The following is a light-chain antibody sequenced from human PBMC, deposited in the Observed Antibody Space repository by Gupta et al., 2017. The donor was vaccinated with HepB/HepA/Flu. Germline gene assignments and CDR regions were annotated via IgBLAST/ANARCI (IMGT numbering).Light chain of an antibody. CDR1: QSIGRS. J-gene: IGKJ1*01. Sequence: EIVLTQSPDFQSVSPKEKVTISCRASQSIGRSLNWFQQKPGQSPKLLIKYASESSSGIPSRFSGSGSGTXFTLSIXSREADDAAVYYCQHRDNLPRTFGXGTKVEIK. CDR3: QHRDNLPRT. V-gene: IGKV6D-21*02. CDR2: YAS.